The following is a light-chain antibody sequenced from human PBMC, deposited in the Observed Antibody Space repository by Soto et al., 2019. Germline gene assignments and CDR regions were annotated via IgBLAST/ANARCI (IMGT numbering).Light chain of an antibody. Sequence: QSARTQPAAVSGSPAQSITDSCTGTNSDVGGYNYVSWYQQHPGKAPKLMIFDVSNRPSGVSNRFSGSKSGNTASLTISGLQAEDEADYYCTSWTTSNSYVFGTGTKLTVL. V-gene: IGLV2-14*01. CDR2: DVS. CDR1: NSDVGGYNY. CDR3: TSWTTSNSYV. J-gene: IGLJ1*01.